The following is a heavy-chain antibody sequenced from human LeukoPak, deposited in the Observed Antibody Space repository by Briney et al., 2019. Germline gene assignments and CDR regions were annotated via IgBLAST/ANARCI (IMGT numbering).Heavy chain of an antibody. CDR3: AAGGYDILTGYYTPRDYYYYGMDV. Sequence: SVKVSCKASGFTFTSSAMQWVRQARGQRLEWIGWIVVGSGNTNYAQKFQERVTITRDMSTSTAYMELSSLRSEDTAVYYCAAGGYDILTGYYTPRDYYYYGMDVWGQGTTVTVSS. D-gene: IGHD3-9*01. J-gene: IGHJ6*02. V-gene: IGHV1-58*02. CDR1: GFTFTSSA. CDR2: IVVGSGNT.